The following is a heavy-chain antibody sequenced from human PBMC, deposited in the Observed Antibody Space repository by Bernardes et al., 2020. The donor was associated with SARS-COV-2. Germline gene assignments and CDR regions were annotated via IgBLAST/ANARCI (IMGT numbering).Heavy chain of an antibody. J-gene: IGHJ6*02. Sequence: ASVKVSCMASGYTFTSYAMNWVRQAPGQGLEWMGWINTNTGNPTYAQGFTGRFVFSLDTSVSTAYLQISSLKAEDTAVYYCARDHYDILTGLFFSRYGMDVWGQGTTVTVSS. D-gene: IGHD3-9*01. CDR2: INTNTGNP. CDR3: ARDHYDILTGLFFSRYGMDV. V-gene: IGHV7-4-1*02. CDR1: GYTFTSYA.